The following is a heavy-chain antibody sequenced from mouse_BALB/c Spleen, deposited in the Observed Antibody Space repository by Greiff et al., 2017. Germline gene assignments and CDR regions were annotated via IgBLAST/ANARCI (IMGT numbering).Heavy chain of an antibody. CDR2: ISSGGSYT. V-gene: IGHV5-9-4*01. J-gene: IGHJ3*01. CDR1: GFTFSSYA. Sequence: EVQRVESGGGLVKPGGSLKLSCAASGFTFSSYAMSWVRQSPEKRLEWVAEISSGGSYTYYPDTVTGRFTISRDNAKNTLYLEMSSLRSEDTAMYYCARGGYGSPAWFAYWGQGTLVTVSA. CDR3: ARGGYGSPAWFAY. D-gene: IGHD1-1*01.